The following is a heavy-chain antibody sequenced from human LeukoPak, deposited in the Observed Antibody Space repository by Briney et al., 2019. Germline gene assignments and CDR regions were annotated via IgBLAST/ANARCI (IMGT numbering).Heavy chain of an antibody. CDR3: AKGEGSMLFDY. Sequence: GRSLRLSCAASGFTFSSYAMHWVRQAPGKGLEWVAVISYDGSNKYYADSVKGRFTISRDNSKNTLYLQMNSLRAEDTAVYYCAKGEGSMLFDYWGQGTLVTVSS. D-gene: IGHD2-8*01. V-gene: IGHV3-30*04. J-gene: IGHJ4*02. CDR2: ISYDGSNK. CDR1: GFTFSSYA.